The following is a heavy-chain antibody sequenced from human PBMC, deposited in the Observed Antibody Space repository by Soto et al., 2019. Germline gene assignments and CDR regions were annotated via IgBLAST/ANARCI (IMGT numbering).Heavy chain of an antibody. CDR1: GFSVSSNY. J-gene: IGHJ5*02. CDR3: AREIPQSWGS. Sequence: EVQLVESGGGLVQPGGSLRLSCAASGFSVSSNYMSWVRQAPGKGLEWISIIYGGGSTYYADPVKGRFTISRHNSENTLYLQMNSLRPEDTAVYYCAREIPQSWGSWGQGTLVTVSS. V-gene: IGHV3-53*04. CDR2: IYGGGST. D-gene: IGHD3-16*01.